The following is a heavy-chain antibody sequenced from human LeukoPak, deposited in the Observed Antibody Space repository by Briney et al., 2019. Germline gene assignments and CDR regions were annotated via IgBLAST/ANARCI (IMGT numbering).Heavy chain of an antibody. Sequence: PGGSLRLPCAASGFTFSNYWMHWVRQAPGKGLEYFSRINSDGSSTNYADSVKGRFTISRDNAKNTLYLHMNSLRAEDTAAYYCARAVLMVYAPLDVWGKGTTVTVSS. CDR1: GFTFSNYW. CDR2: INSDGSST. V-gene: IGHV3-74*01. CDR3: ARAVLMVYAPLDV. D-gene: IGHD2-8*01. J-gene: IGHJ6*04.